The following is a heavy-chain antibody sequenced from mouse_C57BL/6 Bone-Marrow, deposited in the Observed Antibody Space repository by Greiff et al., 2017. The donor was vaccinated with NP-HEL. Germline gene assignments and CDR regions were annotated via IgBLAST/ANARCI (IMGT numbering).Heavy chain of an antibody. CDR1: GFSLTSYG. Sequence: QVQLQQSGPGLVQPSQSLSITCTVSGFSLTSYGVHWVRQSPGKGLEWLGVIWSGGSTDYNAAFISRLSISKDNSKSQVFFKMNSLQADDTAIYYCARGGLRRRFAYWGQGTLVTVSA. D-gene: IGHD2-4*01. CDR3: ARGGLRRRFAY. J-gene: IGHJ3*01. CDR2: IWSGGST. V-gene: IGHV2-2*01.